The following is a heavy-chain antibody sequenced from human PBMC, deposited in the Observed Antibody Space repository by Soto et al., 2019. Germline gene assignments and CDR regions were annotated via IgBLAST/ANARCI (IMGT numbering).Heavy chain of an antibody. CDR1: GGSISSGGYY. CDR2: IYYSGST. J-gene: IGHJ3*02. Sequence: SETLSLTCTVSGGSISSGGYYWSWIRQHPGKGLEWIGYIYYSGSTYYNPSLKSRVTISVDTSKNQFSLKLSSVTAADTAVYYCASPKPPGKQYDDAFDIWGQGTMVTVSS. D-gene: IGHD3-3*01. CDR3: ASPKPPGKQYDDAFDI. V-gene: IGHV4-31*03.